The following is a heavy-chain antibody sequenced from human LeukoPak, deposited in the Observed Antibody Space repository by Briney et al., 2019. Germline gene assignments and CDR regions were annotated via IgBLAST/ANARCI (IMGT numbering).Heavy chain of an antibody. J-gene: IGHJ4*02. V-gene: IGHV3-23*01. CDR2: ISGSGGST. CDR1: GFTVSSNY. CDR3: AKDQIPSWPFDY. Sequence: GGSLRLSCAASGFTVSSNYMNWVRQAPGKGLEWVSAISGSGGSTYYADSVKGRFTISRDNSKNTLYLQMNSLRAEDTAVYYCAKDQIPSWPFDYWGQGTLVTVSS.